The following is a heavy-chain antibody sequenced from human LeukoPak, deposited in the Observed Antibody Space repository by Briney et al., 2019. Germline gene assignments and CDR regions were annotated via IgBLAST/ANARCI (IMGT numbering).Heavy chain of an antibody. CDR2: IIPIFGTA. CDR1: GGTFSSYA. J-gene: IGHJ5*02. Sequence: SVKVSCKASGGTFSSYAISWVRQAPGQGLEWMGRIIPIFGTANYAQKFQGRVTITTDESTSTAYMELSSLRSVDTAVYYCARDYGGNSGWFDPWGQGTLVTVSS. V-gene: IGHV1-69*05. CDR3: ARDYGGNSGWFDP. D-gene: IGHD4-23*01.